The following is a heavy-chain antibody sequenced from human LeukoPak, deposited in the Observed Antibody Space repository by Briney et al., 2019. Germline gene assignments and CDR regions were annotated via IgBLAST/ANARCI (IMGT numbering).Heavy chain of an antibody. CDR1: GFTLSYYW. D-gene: IGHD1/OR15-1a*01. V-gene: IGHV3-74*01. J-gene: IGHJ5*02. CDR2: IIGDGSST. Sequence: GGSLRLSCAASGFTLSYYWMHWVRQAPGKGLVWVSCIIGDGSSTNYADSVKGRFTISRDNAKNTLYLEMNSLRAEDTAVYYCTRDPRNKGFDPWGQGTLVTVSS. CDR3: TRDPRNKGFDP.